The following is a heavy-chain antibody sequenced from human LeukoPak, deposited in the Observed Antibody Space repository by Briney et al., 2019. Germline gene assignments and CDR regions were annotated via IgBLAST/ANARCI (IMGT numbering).Heavy chain of an antibody. D-gene: IGHD3-10*01. J-gene: IGHJ3*02. CDR1: GFTFSSYR. CDR3: AKAGDYYGSGSYYLGAFDI. CDR2: IRYDGSNK. V-gene: IGHV3-30*02. Sequence: GGSLKLSCAASGFTFSSYRMHWVRQAPGKGLEWVAFIRYDGSNKYYADSVKGRFTISRDNSKNTLYLQMNSLRAEDTAVYYCAKAGDYYGSGSYYLGAFDIWGQGTMVTVSS.